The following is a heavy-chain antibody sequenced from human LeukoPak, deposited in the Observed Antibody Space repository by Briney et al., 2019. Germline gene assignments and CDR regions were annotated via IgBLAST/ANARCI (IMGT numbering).Heavy chain of an antibody. J-gene: IGHJ4*02. CDR1: GFTFSSYG. CDR3: AKTNGYYSD. Sequence: GGSLRLSCAASGFTFSSYGMDWVRQAPGKGLEWVSGISGSGGTTYYADSVKGRFTISRDNSKNSLSLQVSSLRAEDTAVYYCAKTNGYYSDWGQGTLVTISS. CDR2: ISGSGGTT. V-gene: IGHV3-23*01. D-gene: IGHD3-22*01.